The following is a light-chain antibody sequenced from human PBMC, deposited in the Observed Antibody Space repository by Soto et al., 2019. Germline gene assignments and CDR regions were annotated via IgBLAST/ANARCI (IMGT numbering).Light chain of an antibody. Sequence: QSVLTQPPSVSAAPGQRVTISCSGANSNIGNNHVSWYQQLPGAAPKLLIYDNDYRPSGISDRFSGSKSGTSATLAITGLQTGDETVYYCGTWDSSLSSGGVFGGGTHLTVL. V-gene: IGLV1-51*01. CDR2: DND. CDR1: NSNIGNNH. J-gene: IGLJ3*02. CDR3: GTWDSSLSSGGV.